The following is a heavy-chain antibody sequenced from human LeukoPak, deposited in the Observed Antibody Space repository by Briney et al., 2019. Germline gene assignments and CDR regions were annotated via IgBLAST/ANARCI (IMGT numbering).Heavy chain of an antibody. J-gene: IGHJ5*02. CDR3: AGAFGWKNWFDP. D-gene: IGHD3-16*01. Sequence: PGGSLRLSCAASGFTFSGYSMNWVRQAPGKGLEWVSSISSSSSYIYYADSVKGRFTISRDNAKNSLYLQMNSLRAEDTAVYYCAGAFGWKNWFDPWGQGTLVTVSS. CDR1: GFTFSGYS. CDR2: ISSSSSYI. V-gene: IGHV3-21*01.